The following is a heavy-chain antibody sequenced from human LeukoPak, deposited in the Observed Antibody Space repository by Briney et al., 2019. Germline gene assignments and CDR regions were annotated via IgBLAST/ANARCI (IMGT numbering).Heavy chain of an antibody. Sequence: PSETLSLTCAVYGGSFSGYYWSWIRQPPGKGLEWIGDINHSGGTIYNPSLKSRLTISVDMSKNQFSLKLSSVTAADTAVYYCARYYSNWFDPWGQGTLVTVSS. CDR1: GGSFSGYY. J-gene: IGHJ5*02. V-gene: IGHV4-34*01. CDR2: INHSGGT. CDR3: ARYYSNWFDP. D-gene: IGHD3-16*01.